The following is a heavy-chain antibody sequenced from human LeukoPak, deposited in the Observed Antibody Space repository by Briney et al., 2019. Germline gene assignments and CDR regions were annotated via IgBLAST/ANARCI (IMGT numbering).Heavy chain of an antibody. V-gene: IGHV4-34*01. Sequence: SETLSLTCAVSGGSFSGYYWSWIRQPPGKGLEWIGEINHSGSTNYNPSLKSRVTISVDTPKNQFSLKLSSVTAADTAVYYCARKEQWLPHDAFDIWGQGTMVTVSS. CDR3: ARKEQWLPHDAFDI. CDR2: INHSGST. J-gene: IGHJ3*02. CDR1: GGSFSGYY. D-gene: IGHD6-19*01.